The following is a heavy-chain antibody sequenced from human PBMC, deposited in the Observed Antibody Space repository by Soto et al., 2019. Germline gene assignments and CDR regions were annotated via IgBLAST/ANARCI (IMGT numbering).Heavy chain of an antibody. CDR1: GYTFTGYY. D-gene: IGHD6-13*01. CDR3: ARERFIAAAGPQEGDAFDI. CDR2: INPNSGGT. Sequence: ASVKVSCKASGYTFTGYYMHWVRQAPGQGLEWMGWINPNSGGTNYAQKFQGWVTMTRDTSIGTAYMELSRLRSDDTAVYYCARERFIAAAGPQEGDAFDIWGQGTMVTVSS. J-gene: IGHJ3*02. V-gene: IGHV1-2*04.